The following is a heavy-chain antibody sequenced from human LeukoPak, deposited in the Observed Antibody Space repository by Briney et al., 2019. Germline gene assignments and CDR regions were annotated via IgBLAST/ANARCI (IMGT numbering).Heavy chain of an antibody. V-gene: IGHV3-7*01. D-gene: IGHD1-1*01. CDR2: IKQDGSEK. CDR3: ARDLDHLPVVYFDY. Sequence: GGSLRLSCAASGFTFSSYWISWVRQAPGKGLEWVANIKQDGSEKYYVDSVKGRFTISRDNAKNSLYLQMNSLRAEDTAVYYCARDLDHLPVVYFDYWGQGTLVTVSS. CDR1: GFTFSSYW. J-gene: IGHJ4*02.